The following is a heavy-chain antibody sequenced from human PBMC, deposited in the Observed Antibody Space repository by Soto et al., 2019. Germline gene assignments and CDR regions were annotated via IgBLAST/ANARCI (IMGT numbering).Heavy chain of an antibody. CDR3: AVPTGIEVTGPDY. J-gene: IGHJ4*02. CDR2: ISGSGGDT. D-gene: IGHD6-19*01. V-gene: IGHV3-23*01. Sequence: GGSLRLSCGASGFTFSNYAMSWVRQVPGKGLQWVSAISGSGGDTYYADSVKGRFTISRDNSRDTLYLQMSSLRADDTAVYYCAVPTGIEVTGPDYWGQGTLVTVSS. CDR1: GFTFSNYA.